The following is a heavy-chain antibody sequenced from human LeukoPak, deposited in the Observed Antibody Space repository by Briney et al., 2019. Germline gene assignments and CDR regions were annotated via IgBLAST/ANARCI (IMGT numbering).Heavy chain of an antibody. CDR1: GGSISSSSYY. CDR2: IYYSGST. D-gene: IGHD2-8*02. Sequence: SETLSLTCTVSGGSISSSSYYWGWISQPPGKGLEWIGSIYYSGSTYYNPSLKSRVTISVDTSKNQFSLKLSSVTAADTAVYYCARQGAGGYQYYYYMDVWGKGTTVTVSS. V-gene: IGHV4-39*01. J-gene: IGHJ6*03. CDR3: ARQGAGGYQYYYYMDV.